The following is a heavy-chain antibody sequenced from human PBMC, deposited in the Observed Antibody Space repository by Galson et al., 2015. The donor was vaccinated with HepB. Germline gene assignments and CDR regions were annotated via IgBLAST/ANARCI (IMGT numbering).Heavy chain of an antibody. Sequence: SLRLSCAASGFPLSDYAMHWVRQAPGKGLEWVAVISYDGTRKYYVDSVKGRFTISRDNSKNTLYLQMNSLGPEDTAFYYCARVLTPGAADFVYWGQGALVTVSS. CDR2: ISYDGTRK. CDR1: GFPLSDYA. J-gene: IGHJ4*02. D-gene: IGHD1-26*01. CDR3: ARVLTPGAADFVY. V-gene: IGHV3-30-3*01.